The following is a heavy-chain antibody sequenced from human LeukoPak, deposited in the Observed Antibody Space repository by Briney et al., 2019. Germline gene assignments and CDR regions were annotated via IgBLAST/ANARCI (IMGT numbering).Heavy chain of an antibody. D-gene: IGHD2-15*01. Sequence: PGGSLRLSCAASGFTFKNYGMHWVRQAPGKGLEWVAFIRYDGSNKYYADSVKGRFTISRDNSKNTLYLQMNSLRAEDTAVYYCAKGSGGSAYYFDYWGQGTLVTVSS. CDR2: IRYDGSNK. CDR1: GFTFKNYG. J-gene: IGHJ4*02. V-gene: IGHV3-30*02. CDR3: AKGSGGSAYYFDY.